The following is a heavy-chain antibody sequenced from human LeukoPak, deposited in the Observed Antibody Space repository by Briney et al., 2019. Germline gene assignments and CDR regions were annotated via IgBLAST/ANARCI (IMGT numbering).Heavy chain of an antibody. D-gene: IGHD3-3*01. CDR3: ARDRDDFWGGGNWFDP. CDR1: GYTFTSYG. Sequence: ASVKVSCKAAGYTFTSYGISWVRQAPGQGLEWMGWISGYNGNTNYAQKVQDRVTMTTDTSTSTAYMELRSLRSDDTAVYYCARDRDDFWGGGNWFDPWGQGTLVTVSS. V-gene: IGHV1-18*01. J-gene: IGHJ5*02. CDR2: ISGYNGNT.